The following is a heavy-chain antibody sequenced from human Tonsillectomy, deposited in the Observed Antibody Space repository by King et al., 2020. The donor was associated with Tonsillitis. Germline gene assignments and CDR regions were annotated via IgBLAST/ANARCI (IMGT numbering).Heavy chain of an antibody. D-gene: IGHD6-19*01. Sequence: QLVQSGAEVKKPGASVNVSCKASGYTFTGYFLHWVRQAPGQGFQWMGWINPDSGGTKYAQSLQDRVTMARDTSSNIVYMYLSGLTSDDTAVYYCARVMGQWPHRAYDYWGQGTLVTVSS. CDR2: INPDSGGT. CDR3: ARVMGQWPHRAYDY. CDR1: GYTFTGYF. V-gene: IGHV1-2*02. J-gene: IGHJ4*02.